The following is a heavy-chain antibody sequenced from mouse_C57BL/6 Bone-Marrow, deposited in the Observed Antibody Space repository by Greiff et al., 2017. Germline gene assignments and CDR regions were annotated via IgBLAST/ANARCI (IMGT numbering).Heavy chain of an antibody. D-gene: IGHD2-1*01. Sequence: VQVVESGAELVRPGTSVKVSCKASGYAFTNYLIEWVKQRPGQGLEWIGVINPGSGGTNYNEKFKGKATLTADKSSSTAYMQLSSLTSEDSAVYFCARGGTTIYWGQGTTLTVSS. CDR3: ARGGTTIY. CDR2: INPGSGGT. V-gene: IGHV1-54*01. CDR1: GYAFTNYL. J-gene: IGHJ2*01.